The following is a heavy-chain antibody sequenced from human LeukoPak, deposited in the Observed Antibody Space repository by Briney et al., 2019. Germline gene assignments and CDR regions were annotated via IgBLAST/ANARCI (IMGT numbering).Heavy chain of an antibody. D-gene: IGHD3-22*01. Sequence: GGSLRLSCAASGFTFSIYAMSWVRQAPGMGLQWVSSITSSGDGTYYADSVKGRFTISRDNSENMLYLQMNSLRVEDTAVYFCAKDRPNYYGSNGHYYRRDGDYWGQGTLVTVS. CDR1: GFTFSIYA. CDR2: ITSSGDGT. V-gene: IGHV3-23*01. CDR3: AKDRPNYYGSNGHYYRRDGDY. J-gene: IGHJ4*02.